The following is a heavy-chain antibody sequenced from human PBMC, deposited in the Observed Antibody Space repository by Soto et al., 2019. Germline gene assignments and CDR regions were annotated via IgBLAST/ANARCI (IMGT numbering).Heavy chain of an antibody. V-gene: IGHV4-59*01. Sequence: SETLSLTCTVSGGSISSYYWIWIRQPPGKGLEWIGYISYSGSTNYNPSLKSRPTISVDTSKNQFSLTLRSVTAADTAVYYCARASPYGDYALDYWGQGTLVTVSS. J-gene: IGHJ4*02. CDR3: ARASPYGDYALDY. CDR2: ISYSGST. D-gene: IGHD4-17*01. CDR1: GGSISSYY.